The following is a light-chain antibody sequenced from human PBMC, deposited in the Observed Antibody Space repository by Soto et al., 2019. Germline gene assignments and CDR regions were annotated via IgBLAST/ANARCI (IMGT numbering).Light chain of an antibody. CDR2: DAS. Sequence: DIQMTQSPSSLSASVGDRVTITCQASQDISNYLNWYQQKPGKAPKFLIYDASNLETGVPSRFSGSGSGTDFTLTISSLQPDDFAAYYCQQSYSTPHTFGPG. J-gene: IGKJ3*01. V-gene: IGKV1-33*01. CDR1: QDISNY. CDR3: QQSYSTPHT.